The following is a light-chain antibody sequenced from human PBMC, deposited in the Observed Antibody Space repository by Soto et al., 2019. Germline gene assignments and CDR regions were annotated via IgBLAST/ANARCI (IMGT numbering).Light chain of an antibody. V-gene: IGLV2-14*01. CDR2: EVS. Sequence: QSALTQPASVSGSPGQSITISCTGTSSDIGGYKYVSWYQQHPGKAPKLMIYEVSNRPLGVSTRFSGSKSGNTASLTISGLQAEDEADYYCSSYTSSSTLKVFGGGTKLTVL. CDR1: SSDIGGYKY. CDR3: SSYTSSSTLKV. J-gene: IGLJ3*02.